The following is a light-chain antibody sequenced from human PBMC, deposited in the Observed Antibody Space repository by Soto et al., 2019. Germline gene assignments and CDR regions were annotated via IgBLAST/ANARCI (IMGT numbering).Light chain of an antibody. Sequence: AIRMTQSPSSFSASTGDRVTITCRSGQGISSYLAWYQQKPGKAPKRLIYAASPLQSGVPSRFSGSGSGTDFTLTISCLQSEDLATYYCQQYSSYPFTFGPGTKVDIK. CDR1: QGISSY. V-gene: IGKV1-8*01. CDR2: AAS. CDR3: QQYSSYPFT. J-gene: IGKJ3*01.